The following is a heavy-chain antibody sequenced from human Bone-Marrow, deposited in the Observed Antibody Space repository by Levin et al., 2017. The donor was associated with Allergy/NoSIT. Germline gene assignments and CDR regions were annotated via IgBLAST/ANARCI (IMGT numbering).Heavy chain of an antibody. J-gene: IGHJ4*02. CDR1: GFTFSDYW. CDR3: ARDLSLGGFIDY. Sequence: GGSLRLSCAASGFTFSDYWMTWVRQAPGKGLEWLGNIRQDGSEKHYVNSVEGRFSISRDNAKNSLYLQMNGLRADDTAVYFCARDLSLGGFIDYWGQGNLVTVSS. D-gene: IGHD5-12*01. CDR2: IRQDGSEK. V-gene: IGHV3-7*04.